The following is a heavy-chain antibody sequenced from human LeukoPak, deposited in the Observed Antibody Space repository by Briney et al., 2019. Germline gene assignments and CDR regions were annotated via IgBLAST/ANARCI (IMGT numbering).Heavy chain of an antibody. CDR2: INTGNGNT. D-gene: IGHD3-22*01. J-gene: IGHJ4*02. Sequence: ASVKVSCKASGYTFITYLMHWVCQAPGQRLEWMGWINTGNGNTKYSQKFQGRVTISRDTSATTAYMELTSLRSEDTAVYYCARAYDRRDFDYWGQGTLVTVSS. CDR3: ARAYDRRDFDY. CDR1: GYTFITYL. V-gene: IGHV1-3*04.